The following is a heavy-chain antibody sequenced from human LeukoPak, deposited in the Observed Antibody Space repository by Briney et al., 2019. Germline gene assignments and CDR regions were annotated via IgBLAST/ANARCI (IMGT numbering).Heavy chain of an antibody. Sequence: ASVKVSCKASGGTFSSYAISWVRQAPGQGLEWMGGIIPIFGTANYAQKFQGRVTITADESTSTAYMELSSLRSEDTAVYYCARSLGGSGRDGYYDAFDIWGQGTMVTVSS. D-gene: IGHD5-24*01. V-gene: IGHV1-69*13. CDR2: IIPIFGTA. J-gene: IGHJ3*02. CDR3: ARSLGGSGRDGYYDAFDI. CDR1: GGTFSSYA.